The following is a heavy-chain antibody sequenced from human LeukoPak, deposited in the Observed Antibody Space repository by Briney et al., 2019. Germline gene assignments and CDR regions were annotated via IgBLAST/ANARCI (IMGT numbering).Heavy chain of an antibody. D-gene: IGHD2-21*01. J-gene: IGHJ6*02. V-gene: IGHV1-2*02. CDR3: ARRDSRYYYYGMDV. Sequence: GASVKVSCKASGYTFTGYCMHWVRQAPGQGLEWMGWINPNSGGTNYAQKFQGRVTMTRDTSISTAYMELSRLRSDDTAVYYCARRDSRYYYYGMDVWGQGTTVTVSS. CDR2: INPNSGGT. CDR1: GYTFTGYC.